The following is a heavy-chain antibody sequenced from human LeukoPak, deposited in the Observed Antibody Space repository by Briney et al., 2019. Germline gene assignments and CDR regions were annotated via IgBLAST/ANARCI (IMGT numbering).Heavy chain of an antibody. CDR2: IYPGDSDT. Sequence: GESLKISCKGSGYSFTSYWISWVRQMPGKGLEWMGVIYPGDSDTRYRPSFQGQVTISADKSITTAYLQWTSLKASDTAIYYCASFSMVRGVVTDYWGQGTLVTVSS. V-gene: IGHV5-51*01. D-gene: IGHD3-10*01. J-gene: IGHJ4*02. CDR1: GYSFTSYW. CDR3: ASFSMVRGVVTDY.